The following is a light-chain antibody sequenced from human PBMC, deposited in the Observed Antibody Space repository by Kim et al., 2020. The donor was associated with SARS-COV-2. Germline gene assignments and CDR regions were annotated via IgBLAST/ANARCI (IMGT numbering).Light chain of an antibody. CDR1: SSDVGGYNS. CDR2: DVS. Sequence: GQPITTSCTRTSSDVGGYNSVSWYQQHPGKAPKLMIYDVSERASGVSNRFSGSQSGNTASLTISGLRAEDEADYYCSSHTTSSTYVFGSGTKVTVL. CDR3: SSHTTSSTYV. V-gene: IGLV2-14*03. J-gene: IGLJ1*01.